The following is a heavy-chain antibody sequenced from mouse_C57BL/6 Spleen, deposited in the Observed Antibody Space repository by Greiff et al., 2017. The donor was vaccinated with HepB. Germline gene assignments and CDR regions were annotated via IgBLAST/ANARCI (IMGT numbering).Heavy chain of an antibody. CDR1: GYTFTDYE. CDR2: IDPETGGT. J-gene: IGHJ4*01. D-gene: IGHD2-10*02. CDR3: TRYGNFDYYAMDY. Sequence: VQLQQSGAELVRPGASVTLSCKASGYTFTDYEMHWVKQTPVQGLEWIGAIDPETGGTAYNQKFKGKAILTADKSSITAYMELRSLTSEDSAVYYCTRYGNFDYYAMDYWGQGTSVTVSS. V-gene: IGHV1-15*01.